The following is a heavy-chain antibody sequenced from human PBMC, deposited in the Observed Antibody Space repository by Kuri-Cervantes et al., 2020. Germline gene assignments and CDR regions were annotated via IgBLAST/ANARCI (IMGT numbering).Heavy chain of an antibody. D-gene: IGHD6-19*01. CDR3: ARRKEQWLVLYYYYYYMDV. CDR1: GFTFGDYA. V-gene: IGHV3-30*02. Sequence: GGSLRLSCTDSGFTFGDYAMSWVRQAPGKGLEWVAFIRYDGSNKYYADSVKGRFTISRDNSKNTLYLQMNSLRAEDTAVYYCARRKEQWLVLYYYYYYMDVWGKGTTVTVSS. CDR2: IRYDGSNK. J-gene: IGHJ6*03.